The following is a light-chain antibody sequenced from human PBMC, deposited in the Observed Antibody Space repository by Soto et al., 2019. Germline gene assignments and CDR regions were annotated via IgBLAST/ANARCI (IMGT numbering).Light chain of an antibody. V-gene: IGLV2-14*01. Sequence: QAALTQPASVSGSPGESIAVSCTGTSSDVGGYNSVSWYQQYPGKAPKLMIHDVSNRPSGVSNRFSGSKSGNTASLTISGLQAEDEADYSCSSFTTRTSYVFGSGTKVTDL. CDR1: SSDVGGYNS. CDR2: DVS. CDR3: SSFTTRTSYV. J-gene: IGLJ1*01.